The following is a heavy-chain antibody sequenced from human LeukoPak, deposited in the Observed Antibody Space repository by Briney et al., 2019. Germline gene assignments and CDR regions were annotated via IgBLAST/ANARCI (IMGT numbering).Heavy chain of an antibody. D-gene: IGHD1-1*01. J-gene: IGHJ6*03. Sequence: GSLRLFFAASGFPVNNNYMNLVRPAPRKGLEWVSVIYSGGSTYYADSVKGRFTISRDNSKNTLYLQMNSLRAEDTAVYYCARQESQLNYYMDVRGKGTTVTVSS. V-gene: IGHV3-53*01. CDR1: GFPVNNNY. CDR3: ARQESQLNYYMDV. CDR2: IYSGGST.